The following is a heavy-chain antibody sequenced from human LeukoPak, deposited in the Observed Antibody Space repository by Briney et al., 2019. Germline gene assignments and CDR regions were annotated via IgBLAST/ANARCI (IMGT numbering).Heavy chain of an antibody. CDR3: TRDFCSSPSCYDY. D-gene: IGHD2-2*01. CDR2: IWFDARNQ. J-gene: IGHJ4*02. V-gene: IGHV3-33*01. CDR1: GFTFSSYG. Sequence: PGRSLRLSWSASGFTFSSYGMHCVRQAPGGGREWVAGIWFDARNQHYADSVKGRFTISRDNSKNALYLQMYSLRADDTAVYYCTRDFCSSPSCYDYWGQGTLVTVSS.